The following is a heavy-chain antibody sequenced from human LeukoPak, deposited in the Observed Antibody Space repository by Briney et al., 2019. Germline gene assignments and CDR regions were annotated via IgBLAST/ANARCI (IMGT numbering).Heavy chain of an antibody. D-gene: IGHD2-21*01. CDR2: INTDGSST. V-gene: IGHV3-74*01. CDR3: AREGHIDRGSPVYYDY. J-gene: IGHJ4*02. CDR1: GFTFSSYW. Sequence: GGSLRLSCAASGFTFSSYWMHWVRHAPGKGLVWVSRINTDGSSTSYADSVKGRFTISRDNAKNTLYLQMNSLRAEDTAVYYCAREGHIDRGSPVYYDYWGQGTLVTVSS.